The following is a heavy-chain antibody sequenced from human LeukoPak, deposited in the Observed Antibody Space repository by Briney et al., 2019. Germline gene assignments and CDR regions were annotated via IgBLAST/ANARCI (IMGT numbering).Heavy chain of an antibody. Sequence: PSETLSLTCAVYGGSFSGYYWSWIRQPPGKGLEWIGEINHSGSTNYNPSLKSRVTISLDTSKNQFSLKLSSVTAADTAVYYCVTFNYDILTGHSSRGDFDYWGQGTLVTVPS. CDR2: INHSGST. J-gene: IGHJ4*02. CDR3: VTFNYDILTGHSSRGDFDY. CDR1: GGSFSGYY. D-gene: IGHD3-9*01. V-gene: IGHV4-34*01.